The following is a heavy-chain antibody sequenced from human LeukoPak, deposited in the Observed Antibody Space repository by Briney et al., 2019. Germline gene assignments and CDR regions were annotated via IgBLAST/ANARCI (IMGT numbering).Heavy chain of an antibody. CDR1: GGSISSYY. V-gene: IGHV4-59*01. Sequence: SETLSLTCTVSGGSISSYYRSWIRQPPGKGLEWIGYIYYSGSTNYNPSLKSRVTISVDTSKNQFSLKLSSVTAADTAVYYCARGPYDSSGYYYFDYWGQGTLVTVSS. CDR3: ARGPYDSSGYYYFDY. D-gene: IGHD3-22*01. J-gene: IGHJ4*02. CDR2: IYYSGST.